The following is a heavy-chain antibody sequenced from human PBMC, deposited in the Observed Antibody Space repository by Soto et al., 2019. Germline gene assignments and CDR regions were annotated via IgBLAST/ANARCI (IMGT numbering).Heavy chain of an antibody. V-gene: IGHV3-30*19. D-gene: IGHD3-16*01. Sequence: QVQLVEFGGGVVQPGTSLRLSCAASGFRFKSFVMHLVRQAPGKGLEWVAFTSYDGNNKDYGDSVKGRFTVSRDNSQNTLHLQMDFLRPEDTALYYCARWGTTGGFDLWGQGTLISVSS. CDR3: ARWGTTGGFDL. CDR1: GFRFKSFV. J-gene: IGHJ4*02. CDR2: TSYDGNNK.